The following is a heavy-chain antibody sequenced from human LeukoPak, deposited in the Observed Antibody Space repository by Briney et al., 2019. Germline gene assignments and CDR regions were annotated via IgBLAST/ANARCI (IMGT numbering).Heavy chain of an antibody. CDR3: ARHLSNDAVLTGYYIGPSFDS. CDR2: IYYSGST. J-gene: IGHJ4*02. D-gene: IGHD3-9*01. V-gene: IGHV4-39*01. Sequence: SETLSLTCTVSGGSISSSSYYWGWIRQPPGKGLEWIGSIYYSGSTYYNPSLESRVTISVDTSKNQFSLKLSSVTAADTAVYYCARHLSNDAVLTGYYIGPSFDSWGQGTLVTVSS. CDR1: GGSISSSSYY.